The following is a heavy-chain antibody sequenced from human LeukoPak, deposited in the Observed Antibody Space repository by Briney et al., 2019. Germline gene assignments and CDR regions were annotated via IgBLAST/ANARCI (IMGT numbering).Heavy chain of an antibody. Sequence: GGSPRLSCAASGFTFSSYSMNWVRQAPGKGLEWVSSISSSSSYIYYADSVKGRFTISRDNAKNSLYLQMNSLRAEDTAVYYCARPANTVTEFDYWGQGTLVTVSS. CDR3: ARPANTVTEFDY. D-gene: IGHD2-2*02. V-gene: IGHV3-21*01. CDR2: ISSSSSYI. J-gene: IGHJ4*02. CDR1: GFTFSSYS.